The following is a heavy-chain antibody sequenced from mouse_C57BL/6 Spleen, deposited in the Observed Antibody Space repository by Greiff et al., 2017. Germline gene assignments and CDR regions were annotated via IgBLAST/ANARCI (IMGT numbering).Heavy chain of an antibody. Sequence: EVKLMESGGGLVQPKGSLKLSCAASGFSFNTYAMNWVRQAPGKGLEWVARIRSKSNNYATYYADSVKDRFTISRDDSESMLYLQMNNLKTEDTAMYYCVRHGGYDGVDYWGQGTTLTVSS. D-gene: IGHD2-2*01. CDR1: GFSFNTYA. CDR2: IRSKSNNYAT. V-gene: IGHV10-1*01. J-gene: IGHJ2*01. CDR3: VRHGGYDGVDY.